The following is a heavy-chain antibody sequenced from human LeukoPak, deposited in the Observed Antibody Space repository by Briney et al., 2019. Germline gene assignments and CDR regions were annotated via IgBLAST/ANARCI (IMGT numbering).Heavy chain of an antibody. D-gene: IGHD3-10*01. CDR3: ARGDGSTMIRGVSRYGWLDP. V-gene: IGHV4-4*07. J-gene: IGHJ5*02. CDR1: VGSLSSYY. CDR2: IFTTGST. Sequence: SETLSLTCSVSVGSLSSYYWTWIRQPAGKGLEWIGRIFTTGSTNYNPSLMSRVTMSVETSKNRFSLKMRSVTAADTAVYYCARGDGSTMIRGVSRYGWLDPWGQGTLVTVSS.